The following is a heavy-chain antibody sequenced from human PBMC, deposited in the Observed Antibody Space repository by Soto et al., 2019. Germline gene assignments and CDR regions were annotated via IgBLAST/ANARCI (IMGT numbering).Heavy chain of an antibody. V-gene: IGHV3-23*01. D-gene: IGHD2-21*01. CDR1: GFTFSSYA. J-gene: IGHJ4*02. CDR2: ISGSGGST. CDR3: AKGVRLAYCGGDCELWYYFDY. Sequence: GGSLRLSCAASGFTFSSYAMSWVRQAPGKGLEWVSAISGSGGSTYYADSVKGRFTISRDNSKNTLYLQMNSLRAEDTAVYYCAKGVRLAYCGGDCELWYYFDYWGQGTLVTVSS.